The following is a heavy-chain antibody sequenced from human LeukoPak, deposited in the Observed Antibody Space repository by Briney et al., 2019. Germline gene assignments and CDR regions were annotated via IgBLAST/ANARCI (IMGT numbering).Heavy chain of an antibody. CDR3: ARRFGGYSGYVRLDY. CDR1: GGSISSSSYY. V-gene: IGHV4-39*07. Sequence: SETLSLTCTVSGGSISSSSYYWGWIRQPPGKGLEWIGSIYYSGSTYYNPSLKSRVTISVDTSKNQFSLKLSSVTAADTAVYYCARRFGGYSGYVRLDYWGQGTLVTVSS. CDR2: IYYSGST. D-gene: IGHD5-12*01. J-gene: IGHJ4*02.